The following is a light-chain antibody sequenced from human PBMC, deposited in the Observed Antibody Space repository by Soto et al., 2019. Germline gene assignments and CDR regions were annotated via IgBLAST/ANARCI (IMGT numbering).Light chain of an antibody. J-gene: IGLJ2*01. Sequence: SYALTQPPSVSVAPGKTATITCGGHNVGSESVHWYQQRPGQAPVLVIYSDGDRPSAIPERFSGSKSGNTATLTIGRVEAGDEADYYCQVWDSSSDHVIFGGGTKLTVL. CDR2: SDG. V-gene: IGLV3-21*04. CDR3: QVWDSSSDHVI. CDR1: NVGSES.